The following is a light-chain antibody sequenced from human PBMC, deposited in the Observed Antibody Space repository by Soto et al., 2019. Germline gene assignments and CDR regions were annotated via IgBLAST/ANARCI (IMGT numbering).Light chain of an antibody. CDR1: SSDVGGYDY. CDR3: SLYLSGRGV. V-gene: IGLV2-14*01. Sequence: QSALTQPASVSGSPGQSITISCTGTSSDVGGYDYVSWYQQHPDKAPKLIIYEVSNRPSGVSTRFSGSKSGNTASLTISGLQAEDEADYYCSLYLSGRGVFGTGTKLTVL. CDR2: EVS. J-gene: IGLJ1*01.